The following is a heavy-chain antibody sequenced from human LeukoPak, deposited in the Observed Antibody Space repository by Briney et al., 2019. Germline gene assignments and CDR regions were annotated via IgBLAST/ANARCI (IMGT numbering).Heavy chain of an antibody. J-gene: IGHJ4*02. D-gene: IGHD3-22*01. CDR1: GFTFSDYG. CDR3: AKQTPYYYDSSGYPANYFDY. CDR2: ISGSGGST. Sequence: GGSLRLSCAASGFTFSDYGMHWVRQAPGKGLEWVSAISGSGGSTYYADSVKGRFTISRDNSKNTLYLQMNSLRAEDTAVYYCAKQTPYYYDSSGYPANYFDYWGQGTLVTVSS. V-gene: IGHV3-23*01.